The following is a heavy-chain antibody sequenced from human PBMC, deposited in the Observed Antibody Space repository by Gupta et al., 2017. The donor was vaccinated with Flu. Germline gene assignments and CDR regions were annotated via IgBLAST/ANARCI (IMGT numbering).Heavy chain of an antibody. Sequence: GFNFSSYAMSWIRQAPGEGLEWVSAISASGIRTYYADSVKGRFTISRDSSKNTLFLQLSSLRAEDTAVYYCTPSTPGSVTSWGQGTLVTVSS. J-gene: IGHJ5*02. CDR2: ISASGIRT. CDR1: GFNFSSYA. CDR3: TPSTPGSVTS. D-gene: IGHD4-4*01. V-gene: IGHV3-23*01.